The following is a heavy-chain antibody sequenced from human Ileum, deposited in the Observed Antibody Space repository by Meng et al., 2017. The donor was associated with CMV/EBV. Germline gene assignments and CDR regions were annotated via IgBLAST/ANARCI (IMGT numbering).Heavy chain of an antibody. CDR3: VPYSPPLRYFEY. Sequence: VQLLESGGHLVQPGGSLTLSCVASGFTFRTYAMTWVRQAPGKGLEWVSTSGTGADTYYADSVKGRFTISRDSSKNTLYLQMHSLRAEDTAIYYCVPYSPPLRYFEYWGPGTLVTVSS. D-gene: IGHD4-17*01. V-gene: IGHV3-23*01. CDR1: GFTFRTYA. J-gene: IGHJ4*02. CDR2: TSGTGADT.